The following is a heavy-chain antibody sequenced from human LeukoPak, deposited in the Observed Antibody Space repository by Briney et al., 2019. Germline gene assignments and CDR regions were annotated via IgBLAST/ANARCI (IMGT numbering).Heavy chain of an antibody. J-gene: IGHJ4*02. D-gene: IGHD6-25*01. Sequence: GGSLRLSCAASGFTFSGYSMNWVRQAPGKGLEWVSLISSSGTYIYYADSVKGRFTISRDNAKNSLYLQMNSLRAEDTAVYYCGREGRSRPAADWGQGTLVTVSS. CDR1: GFTFSGYS. CDR2: ISSSGTYI. CDR3: GREGRSRPAAD. V-gene: IGHV3-21*01.